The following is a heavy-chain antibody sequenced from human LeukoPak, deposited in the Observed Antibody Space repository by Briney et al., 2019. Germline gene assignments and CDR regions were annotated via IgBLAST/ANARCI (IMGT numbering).Heavy chain of an antibody. Sequence: SVKVSCKASGGTFCSYAISWVRQAPGQGLEWMGGIIPIFGTANYAQKFQGRVTITTDESTSTAYMELNSLRSEDTAVYYCARISDHNWYFDLWGRGTLVTVSS. CDR3: ARISDHNWYFDL. V-gene: IGHV1-69*05. J-gene: IGHJ2*01. CDR1: GGTFCSYA. D-gene: IGHD1-14*01. CDR2: IIPIFGTA.